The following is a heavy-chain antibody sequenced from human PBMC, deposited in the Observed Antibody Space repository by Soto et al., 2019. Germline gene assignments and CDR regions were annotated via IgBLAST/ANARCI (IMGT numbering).Heavy chain of an antibody. Sequence: QVPLVQSGAEVKKPGASVKVSCKASGNTFTIYDINWVRQATGQGLEWMGWMSPNSGDTGYAQKFQGRVTMTRDTSISTDYMELSSLRSEDTAVYYCARGPPNWGFDYWGQGTLVTVSS. D-gene: IGHD7-27*01. J-gene: IGHJ4*02. V-gene: IGHV1-8*01. CDR1: GNTFTIYD. CDR3: ARGPPNWGFDY. CDR2: MSPNSGDT.